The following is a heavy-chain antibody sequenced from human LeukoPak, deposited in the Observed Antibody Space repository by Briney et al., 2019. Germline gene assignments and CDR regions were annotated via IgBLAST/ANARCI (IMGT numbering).Heavy chain of an antibody. V-gene: IGHV4-59*01. CDR3: ARGGNYGDYGPVDY. CDR2: IYYSGST. Sequence: SETLSLTCTVSGGSISSYYWSWIRQPPGKGLEWIGYIYYSGSTNYNPSLKSRVTISVDTSKNQFSLKLSSVTAADTAVYYCARGGNYGDYGPVDYWRQGTLVTVSS. CDR1: GGSISSYY. D-gene: IGHD4-17*01. J-gene: IGHJ4*02.